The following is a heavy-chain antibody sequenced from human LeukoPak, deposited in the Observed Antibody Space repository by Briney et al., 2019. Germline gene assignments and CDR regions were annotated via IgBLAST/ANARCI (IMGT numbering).Heavy chain of an antibody. D-gene: IGHD5-24*01. CDR3: ARDGSRDGYNFYYFDY. CDR1: GFTFSSYA. V-gene: IGHV3-23*01. Sequence: GGSLRLSCAASGFTFSSYAMSWVRQAPGKGLEWVSAISGSGGSTYYADSVKGRFTISRDNSKNTLYLQMNSLRAEDTAVYYCARDGSRDGYNFYYFDYWGQGTLVTVSS. CDR2: ISGSGGST. J-gene: IGHJ4*02.